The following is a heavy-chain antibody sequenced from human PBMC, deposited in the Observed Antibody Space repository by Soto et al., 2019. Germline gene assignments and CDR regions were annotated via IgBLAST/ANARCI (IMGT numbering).Heavy chain of an antibody. J-gene: IGHJ6*02. V-gene: IGHV3-15*07. D-gene: IGHD1-26*01. CDR2: IKSKTDGGTT. CDR1: GFTFSNAW. Sequence: GGSLRLSCAASGFTFSNAWMNWVRQAPGKGLEWVGRIKSKTDGGTTDYAAPVKGRFTISRDDSKNTLYLQMNSLKTEDTAVYYCTTPLPSSWELLDYYYYGMDVWGQGTTVTVSS. CDR3: TTPLPSSWELLDYYYYGMDV.